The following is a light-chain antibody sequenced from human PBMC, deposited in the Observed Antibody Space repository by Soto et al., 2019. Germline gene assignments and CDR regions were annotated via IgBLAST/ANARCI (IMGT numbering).Light chain of an antibody. CDR3: SSYTSSSSPYV. Sequence: QSVLTQPAFVSGSPGQSITISCTGTSSDVGGYNYVSWYQQHPGKAPKLMIYEVSNRPSGVSNRFSGSKSGNTASLTISGLQAEDEADYYCSSYTSSSSPYVVGTGTKVTVL. J-gene: IGLJ1*01. V-gene: IGLV2-14*01. CDR1: SSDVGGYNY. CDR2: EVS.